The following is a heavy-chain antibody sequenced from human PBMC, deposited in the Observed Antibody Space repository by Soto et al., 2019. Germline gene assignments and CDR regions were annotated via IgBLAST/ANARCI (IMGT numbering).Heavy chain of an antibody. CDR3: AILGGVTPIPDPFDI. J-gene: IGHJ3*02. CDR2: ISPDGSDT. V-gene: IGHV3-74*01. Sequence: EVQLVESGGGLVQPGGSLRLSCAASGFTFSSYWMHWVRQVPGKGLMWVSRISPDGSDTSYADYVRGRFTISRDNAKNTLYLQMNSLIAEDTAGFYSAILGGVTPIPDPFDIWSQGTVVTGSS. D-gene: IGHD3-16*01. CDR1: GFTFSSYW.